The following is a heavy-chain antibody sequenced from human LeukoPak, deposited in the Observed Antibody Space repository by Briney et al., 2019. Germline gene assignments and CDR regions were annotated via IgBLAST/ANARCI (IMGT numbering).Heavy chain of an antibody. V-gene: IGHV1-69*13. Sequence: GASVKLSCKASGATCSSYAISWVRQAPGQGLEWRGGFIPIFGTANYAQKFQGRVTITADESTSTAYMELSSLRSEDTAVDYCARAGSCSGGSCYNPWGQGTLVTVSS. CDR3: ARAGSCSGGSCYNP. J-gene: IGHJ5*02. D-gene: IGHD2-15*01. CDR2: FIPIFGTA. CDR1: GATCSSYA.